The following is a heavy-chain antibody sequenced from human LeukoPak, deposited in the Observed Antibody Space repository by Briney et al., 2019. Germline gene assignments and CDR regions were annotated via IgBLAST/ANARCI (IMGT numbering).Heavy chain of an antibody. CDR3: ARSPLLYGIVLVPHFVY. J-gene: IGHJ4*02. CDR2: ISYDGSNK. V-gene: IGHV3-30-3*01. CDR1: GFTFSSYA. D-gene: IGHD6-6*01. Sequence: GGSLRLSCAASGFTFSSYAMHWVRQAPGKGLEWVAVISYDGSNKYYADSVKGRFTISRDNAKNTLYLQMNSLRAEDTAVYYCARSPLLYGIVLVPHFVYWGQGTLVTVSS.